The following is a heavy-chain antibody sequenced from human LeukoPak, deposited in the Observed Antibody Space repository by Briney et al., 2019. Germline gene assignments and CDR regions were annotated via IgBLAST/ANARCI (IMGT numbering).Heavy chain of an antibody. D-gene: IGHD2-2*01. CDR1: GGSISSYY. CDR3: ARHGCSSTSCPFTV. V-gene: IGHV4-59*08. J-gene: IGHJ6*02. Sequence: SETLCLNCTVSGGSISSYYWSWIRQPPGKGLEWIGHIFYSGSTNYNPSLKSRVSISVDTSKNQFSLNLSSVTAADTAVYYCARHGCSSTSCPFTVWGQGTTVTVSS. CDR2: IFYSGST.